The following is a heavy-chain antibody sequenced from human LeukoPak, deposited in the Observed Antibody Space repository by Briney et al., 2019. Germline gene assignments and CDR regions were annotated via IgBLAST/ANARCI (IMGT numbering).Heavy chain of an antibody. CDR2: LYSDGNT. CDR3: ARGVEPLAAISLAY. V-gene: IGHV3-53*01. CDR1: GFTVITND. D-gene: IGHD1-14*01. J-gene: IGHJ4*02. Sequence: GGSLRLSCAASGFTVITNDMTWVRQAPGKGLEWVSVLYSDGNTKYADSVQGRFTISRDNSKNTLYLEMNSLSPDDTAVYYCARGVEPLAAISLAYWGQGTLVTVSS.